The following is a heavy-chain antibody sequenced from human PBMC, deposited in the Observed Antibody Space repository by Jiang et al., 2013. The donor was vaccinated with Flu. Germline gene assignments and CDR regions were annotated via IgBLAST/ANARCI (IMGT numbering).Heavy chain of an antibody. CDR2: IYNTGDT. J-gene: IGHJ4*02. CDR1: GGSISSASYY. CDR3: ARALTYGFYFDY. D-gene: IGHD4-17*01. V-gene: IGHV4-39*01. Sequence: GSGLVKPSETLSLTCTVSGGSISSASYYWGWIRQPPGKGLEWIGNIYNTGDTFYSPSLTSRVTMSVDASKNQLSLRLRPVTAADTAVYYCARALTYGFYFDYWGQGTLVIASS.